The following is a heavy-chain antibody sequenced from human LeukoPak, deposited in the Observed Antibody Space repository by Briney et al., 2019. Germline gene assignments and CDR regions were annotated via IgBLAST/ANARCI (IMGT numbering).Heavy chain of an antibody. CDR2: IYSGGST. CDR1: GFTVSSNY. D-gene: IGHD1-26*01. J-gene: IGHJ6*02. V-gene: IGHV3-66*01. Sequence: GGSLRLSCAASGFTVSSNYMSWVRQAPGKGLEWDSVIYSGGSTYHADSVKGRFTISRDNSKNTLYLQMNSLRAEDTAVYYCARDTVMGATSFGAYYYYGMDVWGQGTTVTVSS. CDR3: ARDTVMGATSFGAYYYYGMDV.